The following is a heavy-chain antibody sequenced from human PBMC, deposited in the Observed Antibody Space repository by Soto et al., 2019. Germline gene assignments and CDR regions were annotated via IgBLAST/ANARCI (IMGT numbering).Heavy chain of an antibody. V-gene: IGHV1-69*13. Sequence: PVEVCCRASGGTFSSYAIIWVRQAPGQGLEWMGGIIPIFGTANYAQKFQGRVTITADESTSTAYMELSSLRSEDTAVYYCASRGIVDCSSTSCYYYGMDVCFQGTTVTVAS. CDR1: GGTFSSYA. CDR2: IIPIFGTA. J-gene: IGHJ6*02. CDR3: ASRGIVDCSSTSCYYYGMDV. D-gene: IGHD2-2*01.